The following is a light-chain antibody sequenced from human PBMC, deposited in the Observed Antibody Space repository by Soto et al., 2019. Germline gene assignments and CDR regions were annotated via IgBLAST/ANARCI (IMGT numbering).Light chain of an antibody. CDR2: GAS. CDR3: QQYVSSVT. Sequence: EIVLTQSPGSLSLSPGERATLSCRASQSVDSSFFAWYQQKPGQAPRLLIYGASNKPTGIPDRFSGSGSGTDFTPTISRLEPENFAVYYCQQYVSSVTFGQGTKVEIK. V-gene: IGKV3-20*01. J-gene: IGKJ1*01. CDR1: QSVDSSF.